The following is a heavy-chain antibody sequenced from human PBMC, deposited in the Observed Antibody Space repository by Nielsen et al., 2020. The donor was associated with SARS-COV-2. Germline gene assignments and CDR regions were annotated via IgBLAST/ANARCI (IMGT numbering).Heavy chain of an antibody. CDR2: IYYSGST. V-gene: IGHV4-39*01. D-gene: IGHD3-22*01. J-gene: IGHJ4*02. CDR3: ARAPRRYYDSSGYSFDY. Sequence: SETLSLTCTVSGGSISSSSYYWGWIRQPPGKGLEWIGSIYYSGSTYYNPSLKSRVTISVDTSKNQFSLKLSSVTAADTAVYYCARAPRRYYDSSGYSFDYWGQGTLVTVSS. CDR1: GGSISSSSYY.